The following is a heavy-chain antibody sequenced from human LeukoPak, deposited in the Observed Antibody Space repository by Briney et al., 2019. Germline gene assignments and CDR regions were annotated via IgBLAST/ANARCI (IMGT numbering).Heavy chain of an antibody. J-gene: IGHJ5*02. CDR1: GGSFSGYY. D-gene: IGHD3-10*01. Sequence: SETLSLTCAVYGGSFSGYYWSWIRQPPGKGLEWIGEINHSGSTNYIASLKSRVSISVDTSKNQFSLKLSSVTAADTAVYYCARVSRFLGWFDPWGQGTLVTVSS. CDR2: INHSGST. V-gene: IGHV4-34*01. CDR3: ARVSRFLGWFDP.